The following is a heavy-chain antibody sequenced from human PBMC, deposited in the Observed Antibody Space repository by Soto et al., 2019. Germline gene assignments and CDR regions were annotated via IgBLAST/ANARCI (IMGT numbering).Heavy chain of an antibody. CDR1: GGSFSAYY. CDR3: ARGLGYAGVDY. D-gene: IGHD5-12*01. CDR2: INHRGST. V-gene: IGHV4-34*01. Sequence: QVQLQQWGAGLLKPSETLSLTCAVYGGSFSAYYWSWIRQPPGKGLEWMGEINHRGSTNYNPSLKSRVTISVDRSKNQFSLQLSSVTAADTAAYYCARGLGYAGVDYWGQGTLVTVSS. J-gene: IGHJ4*02.